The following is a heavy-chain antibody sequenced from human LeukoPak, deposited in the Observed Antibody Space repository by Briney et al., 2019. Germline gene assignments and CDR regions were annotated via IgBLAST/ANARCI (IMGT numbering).Heavy chain of an antibody. J-gene: IGHJ4*02. CDR2: ISYDGSNK. Sequence: PGGSLRLSCAASGFTFSSYAMHWVRQAPGKGLEWVAVISYDGSNKYYADSVKGRFTISRDNAKNSLYLQMNSLRAEDTAAYYCATSRGYNSGYRALELPPSPIDWGQGTLVTVSS. V-gene: IGHV3-30*04. CDR3: ATSRGYNSGYRALELPPSPID. CDR1: GFTFSSYA. D-gene: IGHD5-18*01.